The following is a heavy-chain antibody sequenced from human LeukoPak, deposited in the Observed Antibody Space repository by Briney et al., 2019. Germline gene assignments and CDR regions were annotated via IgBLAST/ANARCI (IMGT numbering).Heavy chain of an antibody. CDR1: GGTFSSYA. CDR2: IIPIFGTA. Sequence: SVKVSCKASGGTFSSYAISWARQAPGQGLEWMGGIIPIFGTANYAQKFQGRVTITADESTSTAYMELSSLRSEDTAVYYCARETLGYCSSTSCYRRKRGYYFDYWGQGTLVTVSS. J-gene: IGHJ4*02. CDR3: ARETLGYCSSTSCYRRKRGYYFDY. D-gene: IGHD2-2*02. V-gene: IGHV1-69*13.